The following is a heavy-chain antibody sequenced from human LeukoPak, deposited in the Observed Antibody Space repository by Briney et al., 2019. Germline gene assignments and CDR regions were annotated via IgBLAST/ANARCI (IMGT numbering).Heavy chain of an antibody. CDR1: GFTFSSYA. D-gene: IGHD3-9*01. J-gene: IGHJ4*02. V-gene: IGHV3-23*01. CDR3: AKVPYYDILTGPYFDY. CDR2: ISGGGGST. Sequence: PGGSLRLSCAASGFTFSSYAMSWVRQAPGKGLEWVSVISGGGGSTYYADSVKGRFTISRDNSKNTLYLQMNSLRAEDTAVYYCAKVPYYDILTGPYFDYWGQGTLVTASS.